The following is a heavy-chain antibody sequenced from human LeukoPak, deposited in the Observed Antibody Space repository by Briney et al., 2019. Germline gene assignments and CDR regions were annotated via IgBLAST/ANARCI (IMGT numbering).Heavy chain of an antibody. V-gene: IGHV3-30*02. CDR2: IRNDETEI. CDR3: ARDGGRYRFDY. CDR1: EFPFNTFN. J-gene: IGHJ4*02. D-gene: IGHD3-16*02. Sequence: GGSLRLSCAAPEFPFNTFNIHWIRQAPGRGLEWVSFIRNDETEIHYADFAKGRFTISRDKSQSSLYLQMNSLRPDDTAVYYCARDGGRYRFDYWGQGTMVTVSS.